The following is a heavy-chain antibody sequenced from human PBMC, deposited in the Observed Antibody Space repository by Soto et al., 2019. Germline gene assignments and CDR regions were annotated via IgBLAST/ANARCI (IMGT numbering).Heavy chain of an antibody. J-gene: IGHJ4*02. CDR2: IIPIFGTA. Sequence: SVKVSCKASGGTFSSYAISWVRQAPGQGLEWMGGIIPIFGTANYAQKFQGRVTITADKSTSTAYMELSSLRSEDTAVYYCASSISIAARPRPFDYWGQGTLVTVSS. V-gene: IGHV1-69*06. CDR1: GGTFSSYA. CDR3: ASSISIAARPRPFDY. D-gene: IGHD6-6*01.